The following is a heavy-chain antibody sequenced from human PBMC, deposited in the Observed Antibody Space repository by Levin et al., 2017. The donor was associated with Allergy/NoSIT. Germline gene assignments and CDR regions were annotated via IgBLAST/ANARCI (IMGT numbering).Heavy chain of an antibody. CDR1: GFTFSHYW. V-gene: IGHV3-74*01. Sequence: ASVKVSCAASGFTFSHYWMHWVRQAPGKGLVWVSRINSDGSSTSYADSVQGRFTISRDNAQNTLYLQMNSLRHEDTAVYYCARDPEGSGWSEVDYWGQGSQVTVSS. J-gene: IGHJ4*02. CDR2: INSDGSST. CDR3: ARDPEGSGWSEVDY. D-gene: IGHD6-19*01.